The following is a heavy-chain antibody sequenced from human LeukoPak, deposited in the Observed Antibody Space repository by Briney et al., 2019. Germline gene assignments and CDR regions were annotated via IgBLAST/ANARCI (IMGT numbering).Heavy chain of an antibody. J-gene: IGHJ4*02. D-gene: IGHD2-2*01. V-gene: IGHV1-8*01. Sequence: ASVNVSCTASGYTFTSYDINWVRQAPGQGLEWMGWMNPNSGNTGYAQKFQGRVTMTRNTSISTAYMELSSLRSEDTAVYYCARGLRYCSSTSCRDYWGQGTLVTVSS. CDR2: MNPNSGNT. CDR1: GYTFTSYD. CDR3: ARGLRYCSSTSCRDY.